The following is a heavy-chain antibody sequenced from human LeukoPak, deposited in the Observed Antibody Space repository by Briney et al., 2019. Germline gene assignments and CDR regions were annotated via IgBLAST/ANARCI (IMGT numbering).Heavy chain of an antibody. V-gene: IGHV3-21*01. CDR1: GFTFSSYS. Sequence: PGGSLRLSCAASGFTFSSYSMNWVRQAPGKGLEWVSSISSSSSYIYYADSVKGRFTISRDNAKNSLYLQMNSLRAEDTAVYYCARRWLQSYAFDIWGQGTMVTVSS. CDR3: ARRWLQSYAFDI. CDR2: ISSSSSYI. J-gene: IGHJ3*02. D-gene: IGHD5-24*01.